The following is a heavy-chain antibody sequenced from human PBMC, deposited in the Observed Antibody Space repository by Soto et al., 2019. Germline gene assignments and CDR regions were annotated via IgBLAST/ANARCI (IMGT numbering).Heavy chain of an antibody. CDR2: INHSGST. CDR1: GGSFSGYY. J-gene: IGHJ5*02. D-gene: IGHD3-10*01. V-gene: IGHV4-34*01. Sequence: SETVSLTCAVYGGSFSGYYWSWIRQPPGKGLEWIGEINHSGSTNYNPSLKSRVTISVDTSKNQFSLKLSSVTAADTAVYYCARDWGLYYYGSGSYYNWFDPWGQGTLVTVSS. CDR3: ARDWGLYYYGSGSYYNWFDP.